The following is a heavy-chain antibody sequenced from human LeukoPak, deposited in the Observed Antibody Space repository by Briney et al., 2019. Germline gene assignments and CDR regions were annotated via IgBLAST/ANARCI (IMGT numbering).Heavy chain of an antibody. J-gene: IGHJ4*02. CDR2: IYYSGST. D-gene: IGHD2-8*01. Sequence: PSETLSLTCTVSGGSMSSSSYYWGWIRQPPGKGLEWIGSIYYSGSTYCNPSLKSRVTISVDTSKNQLSLRLSSVTAADTAVYYCARTNGRAGFDYWGQGTLVPVSS. V-gene: IGHV4-39*07. CDR3: ARTNGRAGFDY. CDR1: GGSMSSSSYY.